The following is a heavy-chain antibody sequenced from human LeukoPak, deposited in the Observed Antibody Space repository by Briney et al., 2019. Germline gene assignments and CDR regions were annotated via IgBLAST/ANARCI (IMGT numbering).Heavy chain of an antibody. J-gene: IGHJ4*02. CDR1: GFAFGSSA. CDR2: ISAGGDST. CDR3: ARDASSRYY. V-gene: IGHV3-23*01. D-gene: IGHD6-13*01. Sequence: GGSLRLSCAASGFAFGSSALGWVRQPPGKGLQWVSSISAGGDSTYYADSVKGRFTISRDNSKNTLYLQMNSLRAEDTAIYYCARDASSRYYWGQGTLVTVSS.